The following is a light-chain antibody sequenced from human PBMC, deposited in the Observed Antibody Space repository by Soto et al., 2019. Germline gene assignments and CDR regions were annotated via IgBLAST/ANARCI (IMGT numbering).Light chain of an antibody. CDR3: QQFRNSSYT. CDR2: DAF. V-gene: IGKV3-11*01. CDR1: QSFRGL. J-gene: IGKJ2*01. Sequence: VLTQSPVTLSLSPGERATLSCRASQSFRGLLAWYQQKPGQAPRLLIYDAFNRATGIPDRFSGSGFGTDFTLTISRLEPEDFAVYYCQQFRNSSYTFGQGTKLEI.